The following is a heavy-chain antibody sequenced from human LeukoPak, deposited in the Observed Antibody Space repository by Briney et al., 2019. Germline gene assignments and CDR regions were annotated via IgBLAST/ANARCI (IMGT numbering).Heavy chain of an antibody. CDR3: ARDCKDIHEWLRFKSWFDP. D-gene: IGHD5-12*01. CDR2: IYTSGST. Sequence: SETLSLTCTVSGGSISSYYWSWIRQPAGKGLEWIGRIYTSGSTNYNPSLKSRVTMSVDTSKNQFSLKLSSVTAADTAVYYCARDCKDIHEWLRFKSWFDPWGQGTLVTVSS. V-gene: IGHV4-4*07. J-gene: IGHJ5*02. CDR1: GGSISSYY.